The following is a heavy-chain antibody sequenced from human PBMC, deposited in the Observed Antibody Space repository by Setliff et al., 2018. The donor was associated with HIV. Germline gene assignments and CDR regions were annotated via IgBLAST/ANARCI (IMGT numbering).Heavy chain of an antibody. Sequence: SETLSLTCTVSGVSISSGTYYWSWIRQPAGKALEWIGRIYTSGSANSNPSLKSRVTISLDTSKNQFSLKLGSVTAADTAVYFCAGSSPSVVDAFDIWGQGTTVTVSS. CDR2: IYTSGSA. V-gene: IGHV4-61*02. D-gene: IGHD6-6*01. CDR1: GVSISSGTYY. CDR3: AGSSPSVVDAFDI. J-gene: IGHJ3*02.